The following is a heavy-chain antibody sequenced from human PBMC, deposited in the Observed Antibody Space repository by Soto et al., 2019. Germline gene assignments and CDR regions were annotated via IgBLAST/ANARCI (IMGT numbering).Heavy chain of an antibody. D-gene: IGHD5-12*01. CDR3: ARDLGGFPDY. V-gene: IGHV1-18*01. CDR2: ISAYNGNR. Sequence: QVQLVQSGAEVKKPGASVKVSCKASGYSFTSYGISWVRQAPGQGLEWMGWISAYNGNRKYAQKFQGRVTMTTDTSTSTAYMALRRLRSEDTAVYYCARDLGGFPDYWGQGPLVTVSP. J-gene: IGHJ4*02. CDR1: GYSFTSYG.